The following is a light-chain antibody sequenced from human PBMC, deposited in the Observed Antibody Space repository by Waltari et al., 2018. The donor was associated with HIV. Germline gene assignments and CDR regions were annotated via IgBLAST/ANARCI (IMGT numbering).Light chain of an antibody. CDR2: DVS. J-gene: IGLJ1*01. V-gene: IGLV2-14*01. Sequence: QSALTQPASVSGSPGQSITIPSTGTSSDVGGYKSVSWYQQHPGKAPKFMIYDVSNRPSGVSNRFSGSKSGNTASLTISGLQAEDEADYYCTSYTSSSGYVFGTGTKVTVL. CDR1: SSDVGGYKS. CDR3: TSYTSSSGYV.